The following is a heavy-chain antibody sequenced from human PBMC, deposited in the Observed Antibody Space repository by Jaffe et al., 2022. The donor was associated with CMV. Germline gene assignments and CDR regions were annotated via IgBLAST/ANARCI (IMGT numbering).Heavy chain of an antibody. J-gene: IGHJ4*01. CDR1: GYTFTNYG. V-gene: IGHV1-18*01. CDR3: VREDCSSGSCPPDY. CDR2: ISTYNGNT. D-gene: IGHD2-15*01. Sequence: QVQLLQSGAEVKKPGASVKVSCKASGYTFTNYGISWVRQAPGQGLEWMGWISTYNGNTKYSQTLQGRVTLTTDTSTRTAYMELRSLRSDDTAAYYCVREDCSSGSCPPDYWGHGTLVTVSS.